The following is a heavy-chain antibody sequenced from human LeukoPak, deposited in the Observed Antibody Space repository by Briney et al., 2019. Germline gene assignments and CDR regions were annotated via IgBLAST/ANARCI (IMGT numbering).Heavy chain of an antibody. CDR1: GLTFSSYS. Sequence: PGGSLRLSCVVSGLTFSSYSMTWVRQAPGKGLEWVSYISSSSSYTNYADSVKGRFTISRDNAKNSLYLQMNSLRAEDTAVYYCARDSDSSGWSRGFDYWGQGTLVTVSA. V-gene: IGHV3-11*05. J-gene: IGHJ4*02. CDR2: ISSSSSYT. CDR3: ARDSDSSGWSRGFDY. D-gene: IGHD6-19*01.